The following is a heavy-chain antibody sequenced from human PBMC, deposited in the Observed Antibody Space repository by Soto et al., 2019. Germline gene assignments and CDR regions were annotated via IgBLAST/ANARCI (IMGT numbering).Heavy chain of an antibody. V-gene: IGHV3-11*05. CDR3: ASMGAMVRGVSYGMDV. CDR1: GFTFSDYY. D-gene: IGHD3-10*01. CDR2: ISSSSSYT. Sequence: QVQLVESGGGLVKPGGSLRLSCAASGFTFSDYYMSWIRQAPGKGLEWVSYISSSSSYTNYADSVKGRFTISRDNAKNSLYLQVNSLRAEETAVYYCASMGAMVRGVSYGMDVWGQGTTVTVSS. J-gene: IGHJ6*02.